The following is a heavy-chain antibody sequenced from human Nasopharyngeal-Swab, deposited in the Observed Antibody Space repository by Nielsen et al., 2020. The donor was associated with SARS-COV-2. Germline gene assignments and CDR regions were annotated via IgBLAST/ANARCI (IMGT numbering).Heavy chain of an antibody. V-gene: IGHV4-59*01. D-gene: IGHD3-22*01. CDR1: GGSISSYY. CDR2: IYYSGST. CDR3: AGARVYYDSSSYYWIDP. J-gene: IGHJ5*02. Sequence: SETLSLTCTVSGGSISSYYWSWIRQPPGKGLEWIGYIYYSGSTNYNPSLKSRVTISVDTSKNQFSLKLSSVTAADTAVYYCAGARVYYDSSSYYWIDPWGQGTLVTVSS.